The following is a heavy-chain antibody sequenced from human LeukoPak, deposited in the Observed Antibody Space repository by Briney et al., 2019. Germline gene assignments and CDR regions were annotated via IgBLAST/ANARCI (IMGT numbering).Heavy chain of an antibody. CDR1: GYTFTGYY. Sequence: ASVKVSCKASGYTFTGYYMHWVRQAPGKGLEWMGGFDPEDGETIYAQKFQGRVTMTEDTSTDTAYMELSSLRSEDTAVYYCATLATVKSHAFDIWGQGTMVTVSS. CDR3: ATLATVKSHAFDI. J-gene: IGHJ3*02. D-gene: IGHD4-17*01. CDR2: FDPEDGET. V-gene: IGHV1-24*01.